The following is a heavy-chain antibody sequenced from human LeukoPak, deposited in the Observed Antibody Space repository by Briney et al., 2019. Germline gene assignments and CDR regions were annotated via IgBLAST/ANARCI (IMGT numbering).Heavy chain of an antibody. CDR2: INHSGST. J-gene: IGHJ4*02. D-gene: IGHD3-10*01. V-gene: IGHV4-34*01. Sequence: PSETVSLTRAVYGGSFSGYYWSWIRQPPGKGLEWIGEINHSGSTNYNPSLKSRVTISVDTSKNQFSLKLSSVTAADTAVYYCARGDENETRAQGYWGQGTLVTVSS. CDR3: ARGDENETRAQGY. CDR1: GGSFSGYY.